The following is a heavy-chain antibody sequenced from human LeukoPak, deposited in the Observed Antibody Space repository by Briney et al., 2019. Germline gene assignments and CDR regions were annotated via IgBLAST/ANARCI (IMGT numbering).Heavy chain of an antibody. CDR1: GFTFSSYG. Sequence: RGVSLRLSCAASGFTFSSYGMHGVRQAPGKGLEWVAVIWYDGSNKYYADSVKGRFTISRDNSKNTLYLQMNSLRAEDTAVYYCAREVSGYYYYGMDVWGQGTTVTVS. CDR3: AREVSGYYYYGMDV. V-gene: IGHV3-33*01. D-gene: IGHD2-21*01. J-gene: IGHJ6*02. CDR2: IWYDGSNK.